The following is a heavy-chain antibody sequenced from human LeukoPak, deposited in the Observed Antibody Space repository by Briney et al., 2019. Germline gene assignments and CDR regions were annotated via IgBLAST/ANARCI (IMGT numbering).Heavy chain of an antibody. CDR3: ARGEPFS. Sequence: GGSLRLSCAASGFTFSTNYMTWVRQAPGKGLEWVSVLYSGGSTYYADSVKGRFTTSRDNSKNTLYLQMNSLRVEDTAMDYCARGEPFSWGKGTLVTVSS. V-gene: IGHV3-53*01. CDR2: LYSGGST. CDR1: GFTFSTNY. J-gene: IGHJ5*02.